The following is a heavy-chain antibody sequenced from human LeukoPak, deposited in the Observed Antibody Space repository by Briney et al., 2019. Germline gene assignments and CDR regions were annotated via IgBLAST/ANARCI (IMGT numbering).Heavy chain of an antibody. CDR1: GFTVSSYW. V-gene: IGHV3-74*01. D-gene: IGHD4-11*01. Sequence: GGSLRLSCAASGFTVSSYWMHWVRQAPGKGLVWVSRIDTDEGSTNYADSVKGRFTISRDNAKNTLYLQMNSLRAEGTAVYYCARDPPLQSWGQGTLVTVSS. CDR3: ARDPPLQS. J-gene: IGHJ4*02. CDR2: IDTDEGST.